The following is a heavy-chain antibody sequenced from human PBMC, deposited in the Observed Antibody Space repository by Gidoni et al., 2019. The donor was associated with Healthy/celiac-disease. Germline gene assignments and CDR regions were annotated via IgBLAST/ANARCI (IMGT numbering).Heavy chain of an antibody. CDR1: GFTFSGYG. Sequence: QVQLVESGGGVVQPGRSLRLSCAASGFTFSGYGMHWVRQAPGKGLGWVAVIWYDGSNKYYADSVKGRFTISRDNSKNTLYLQMNSLRAEDTAVYYCARDISDGGDTAMAMDYWGQGTLVTVSS. CDR3: ARDISDGGDTAMAMDY. CDR2: IWYDGSNK. J-gene: IGHJ4*02. D-gene: IGHD5-18*01. V-gene: IGHV3-33*01.